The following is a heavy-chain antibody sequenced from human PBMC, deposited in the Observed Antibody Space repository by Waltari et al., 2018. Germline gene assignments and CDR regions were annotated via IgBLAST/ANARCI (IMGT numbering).Heavy chain of an antibody. CDR2: IWFDGSDK. Sequence: QVNLVESGGGVVQPGGSRRLSWATSGSPFRHLGMHWVRQAPGKGLEWVAFIWFDGSDKFYADSVRGRFTISRDNSARTLYLDMDSLRLDDTAMYYCAKDAFGNTYLDFWGQGTLVTVSS. D-gene: IGHD2-2*02. CDR1: GSPFRHLG. J-gene: IGHJ4*02. V-gene: IGHV3-30*02. CDR3: AKDAFGNTYLDF.